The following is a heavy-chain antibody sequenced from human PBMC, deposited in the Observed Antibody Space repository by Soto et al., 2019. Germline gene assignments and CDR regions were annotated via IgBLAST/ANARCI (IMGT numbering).Heavy chain of an antibody. CDR1: GFTFDDYA. D-gene: IGHD3-22*01. CDR3: AKEIGRSAYYGFGGFDI. J-gene: IGHJ3*02. V-gene: IGHV3-9*01. CDR2: ISWDGENM. Sequence: PGGSLRLSCAASGFTFDDYAMHWVRQAPGKGLEWVSGISWDGENMGYADSVRGRFTISRDNAKNSLYLHMNSLRAEDTASYYCAKEIGRSAYYGFGGFDIWGQGTMVTVSS.